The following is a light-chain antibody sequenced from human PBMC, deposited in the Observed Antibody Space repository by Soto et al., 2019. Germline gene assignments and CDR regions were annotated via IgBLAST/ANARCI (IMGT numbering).Light chain of an antibody. CDR2: GNS. CDR3: QSYDSSLSAVV. V-gene: IGLV1-40*01. CDR1: SSNIGAGYD. Sequence: QSVLTQPPSVSGAPGQRVTISCTGSSSNIGAGYDVHWYQQLPGTAPKLLIYGNSNRPSGVPDRLSGSKSGTSASLAITGLQAEDEADYYCQSYDSSLSAVVLGGGTKVTVL. J-gene: IGLJ2*01.